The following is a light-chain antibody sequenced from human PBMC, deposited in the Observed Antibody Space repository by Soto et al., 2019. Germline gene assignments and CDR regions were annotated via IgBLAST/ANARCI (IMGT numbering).Light chain of an antibody. Sequence: DIPRTRSPSSMSASGGDRVTITCRASQYISTYLNWYQPKPRKAPKPLIYVASNWPSGVPSRFSGSGSGTDFTLSISSMQPEDIASYYCQESYLTSFGQGT. CDR3: QESYLTS. J-gene: IGKJ1*01. V-gene: IGKV1-39*01. CDR2: VAS. CDR1: QYISTY.